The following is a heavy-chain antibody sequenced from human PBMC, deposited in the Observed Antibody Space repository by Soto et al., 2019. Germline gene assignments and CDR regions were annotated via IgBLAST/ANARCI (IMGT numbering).Heavy chain of an antibody. CDR1: GFTFSSYG. CDR2: ISYDGSNK. J-gene: IGHJ6*02. V-gene: IGHV3-30*18. Sequence: QVQLVESGGGVVQPGRSLRLSCAASGFTFSSYGMHWVRQAPGKGLEWVAVISYDGSNKYYADSVKGRFTISRDNSKNPLYRQMNSLRAEDTAVYYCAKDRGDIVVVPATHHPQEDYGMDVWGQGTTVTVSS. CDR3: AKDRGDIVVVPATHHPQEDYGMDV. D-gene: IGHD2-2*01.